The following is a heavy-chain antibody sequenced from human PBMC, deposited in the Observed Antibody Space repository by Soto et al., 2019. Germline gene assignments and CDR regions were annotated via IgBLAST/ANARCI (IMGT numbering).Heavy chain of an antibody. Sequence: SETLSLTCTVSGGSISSFYWNWIRLPPGKGLEWIGYIYYSGNTNYNPFLKSRVTMSVDTSKNQFSLKLNSVTAADTAVYYCARRRYYYDTGAFDIWGQGTMVTVSS. CDR1: GGSISSFY. CDR3: ARRRYYYDTGAFDI. J-gene: IGHJ3*02. V-gene: IGHV4-59*08. CDR2: IYYSGNT. D-gene: IGHD3-22*01.